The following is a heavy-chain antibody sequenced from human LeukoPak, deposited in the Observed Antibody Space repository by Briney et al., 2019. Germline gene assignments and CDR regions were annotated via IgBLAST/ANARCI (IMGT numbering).Heavy chain of an antibody. V-gene: IGHV1-2*06. J-gene: IGHJ3*02. Sequence: GASVKVSCKASGYTFTGHYMNWVRQAPGQGLEWMGRINPNTGGTNYAQNFQGSVTMTRDTSITTVYMELSRLRSDDTAVYYCARVGDGLNDGFDIWGQGAMVTVSS. CDR3: ARVGDGLNDGFDI. CDR2: INPNTGGT. CDR1: GYTFTGHY. D-gene: IGHD5-24*01.